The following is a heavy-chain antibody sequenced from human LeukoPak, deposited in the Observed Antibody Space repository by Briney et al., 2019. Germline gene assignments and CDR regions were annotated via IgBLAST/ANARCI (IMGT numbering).Heavy chain of an antibody. CDR1: GGSISSSSYY. CDR2: IYYSGST. V-gene: IGHV4-39*07. Sequence: SETLSLTCTVSGGSISSSSYYWGWIRQPPGKGLEWIGSIYYSGSTYYNPSLKSRVTISVDTSKNQFSLKLSSVTAADTAVYYCARGLTVSWFDPWGQGTLVTVSS. CDR3: ARGLTVSWFDP. D-gene: IGHD3-22*01. J-gene: IGHJ5*02.